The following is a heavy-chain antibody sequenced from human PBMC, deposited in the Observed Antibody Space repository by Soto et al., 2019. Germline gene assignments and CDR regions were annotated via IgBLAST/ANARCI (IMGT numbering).Heavy chain of an antibody. Sequence: QVQLVESGGGVVQPGRSLRLSCAASGFTFSSYGMHWVRQAPGKGLEWVAVIWYDGSNKHYADSVKGRFTISRDNSKNPLYVQLNSLSAEDTAVYYCARDLFGAEDYWGQGTLVTVSS. V-gene: IGHV3-33*01. CDR2: IWYDGSNK. CDR1: GFTFSSYG. CDR3: ARDLFGAEDY. J-gene: IGHJ4*02. D-gene: IGHD3-10*01.